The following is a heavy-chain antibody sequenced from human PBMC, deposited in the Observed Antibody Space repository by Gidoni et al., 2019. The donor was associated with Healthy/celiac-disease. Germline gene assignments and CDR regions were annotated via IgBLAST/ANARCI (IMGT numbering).Heavy chain of an antibody. D-gene: IGHD3-16*01. CDR3: AKNRLTGTWVGLLGAFDI. J-gene: IGHJ3*02. Sequence: EVQLLESGGGLVQPGGSLRPSCAASGFTFSSYAMSWVRQAPGKGLEWVAAISGSGGSTYYADSVKGRFTISRDNSKNTLYLQMNSLRAEDTAVYYCAKNRLTGTWVGLLGAFDIWGQGTMVTVSS. CDR1: GFTFSSYA. V-gene: IGHV3-23*01. CDR2: ISGSGGST.